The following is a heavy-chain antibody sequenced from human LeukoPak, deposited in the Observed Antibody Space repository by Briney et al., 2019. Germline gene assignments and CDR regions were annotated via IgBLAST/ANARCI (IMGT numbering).Heavy chain of an antibody. CDR1: GGSISSGSYY. CDR3: ARGEGYYYDSSGYYDDAFDI. Sequence: NTSETLPLTCTVSGGSISSGSYYWSWIRQPAGKGLEWIGRIYTSGSTNYNPSLKSRVTISVDTSKNQFSLKLSSVTAADTAVYYCARGEGYYYDSSGYYDDAFDIWGQGTMVTVSS. D-gene: IGHD3-22*01. J-gene: IGHJ3*02. CDR2: IYTSGST. V-gene: IGHV4-61*02.